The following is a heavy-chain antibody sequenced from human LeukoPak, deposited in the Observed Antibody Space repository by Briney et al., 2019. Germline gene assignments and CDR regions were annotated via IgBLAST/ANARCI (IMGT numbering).Heavy chain of an antibody. CDR3: ARGRGIAAAGKNWFDP. D-gene: IGHD6-13*01. Sequence: SETLSLTCAVYGGSFSGYYWSWIRQAPGKGLGWIGEINHSGSTNYNPSLKSRVTISVDTSKNQFSLKLSSVTAADTAVYYCARGRGIAAAGKNWFDPWGQGTLVTVSS. J-gene: IGHJ5*02. CDR2: INHSGST. CDR1: GGSFSGYY. V-gene: IGHV4-34*01.